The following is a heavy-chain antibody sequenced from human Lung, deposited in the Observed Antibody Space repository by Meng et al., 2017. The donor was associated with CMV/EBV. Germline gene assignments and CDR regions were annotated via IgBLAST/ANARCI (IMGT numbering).Heavy chain of an antibody. D-gene: IGHD6-19*01. V-gene: IGHV1-69*02. CDR2: IIPILGIA. CDR3: ARSGLGNYYYGMDV. J-gene: IGHJ6*02. Sequence: SXXVSXKASGGTFSSYTISWVRQAPGQGLEWMGRIIPILGIANYAQKFQGRVTITADKSTSTAYMELSSLRSEDTAVYYCARSGLGNYYYGMDVWGQGNXVNGAS. CDR1: GGTFSSYT.